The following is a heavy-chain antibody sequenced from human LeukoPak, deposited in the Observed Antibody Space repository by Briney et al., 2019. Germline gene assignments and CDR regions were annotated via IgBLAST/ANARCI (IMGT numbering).Heavy chain of an antibody. CDR1: GFTFSSYG. D-gene: IGHD6-13*01. CDR3: AKGPTGYSSSWPDY. V-gene: IGHV3-30*18. Sequence: PGGSLRLSCAASGFTFSSYGMHWVRQAPDKGLEWVAVISYDGSNKYYADSVKGRFTISRDNSKNTLYLQMNSLRAEDTAVYYCAKGPTGYSSSWPDYWGQGTLVTVSS. J-gene: IGHJ4*02. CDR2: ISYDGSNK.